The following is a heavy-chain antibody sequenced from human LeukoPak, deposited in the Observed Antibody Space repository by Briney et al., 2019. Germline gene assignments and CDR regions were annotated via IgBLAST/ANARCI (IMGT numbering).Heavy chain of an antibody. CDR1: GGSLSGYY. V-gene: IGHV4-34*01. J-gene: IGHJ4*02. CDR3: ARGPGEADCSSTSCYAGEVDY. CDR2: INHSGST. D-gene: IGHD2-2*01. Sequence: PQTLSLTRALYGGSLSGYYWSWIRQPPGKGLEWIGEINHSGSTNYNPSLKSRVTISVDTSKNQFSLKLSSVTAADTAVYYCARGPGEADCSSTSCYAGEVDYWGQGTLVTVSS.